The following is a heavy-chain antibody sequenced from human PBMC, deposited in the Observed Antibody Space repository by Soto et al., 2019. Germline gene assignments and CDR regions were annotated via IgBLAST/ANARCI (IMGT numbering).Heavy chain of an antibody. J-gene: IGHJ4*02. CDR2: TYYRSKWYS. D-gene: IGHD6-6*01. V-gene: IGHV6-1*01. CDR3: ARDGYSSSYDFDY. Sequence: PSQTLSLTCAISGDSVSDNSAAWNWIRQSPSRGLEWLGRTYYRSKWYSDYAVSVKSRIGIKPDTSKNQFSLQLNFVTPEDSAVYYCARDGYSSSYDFDYWGQGTLVTVSS. CDR1: GDSVSDNSAA.